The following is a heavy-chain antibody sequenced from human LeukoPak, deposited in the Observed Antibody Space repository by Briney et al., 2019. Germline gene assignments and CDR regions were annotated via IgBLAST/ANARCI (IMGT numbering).Heavy chain of an antibody. J-gene: IGHJ3*02. Sequence: SETLSLTCAVSGGSISSSNWWSWVRQPPGKGLEWIGEIYHSGSTYYNPSLKSRVTISVDTSKNQFSLKLSSVTAADTAVYYCARERAVAGTTGGAFDIWGQGTMVTVSS. CDR2: IYHSGST. CDR1: GGSISSSNW. V-gene: IGHV4-4*02. D-gene: IGHD6-19*01. CDR3: ARERAVAGTTGGAFDI.